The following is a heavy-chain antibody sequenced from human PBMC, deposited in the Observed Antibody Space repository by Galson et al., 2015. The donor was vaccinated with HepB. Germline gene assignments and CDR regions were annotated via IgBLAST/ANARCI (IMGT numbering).Heavy chain of an antibody. J-gene: IGHJ4*02. CDR3: ARDSQYCSSTSCYVGDY. Sequence: SLRLSCAASGFTFSSYWMSWVRQAPGKGLEWVANIKQDGSEKYYVDSVKGRFTISRDNAKNSLYLQMNSLRAEDTAVYYCARDSQYCSSTSCYVGDYWGQGTLVTVSS. CDR1: GFTFSSYW. CDR2: IKQDGSEK. V-gene: IGHV3-7*03. D-gene: IGHD2-2*01.